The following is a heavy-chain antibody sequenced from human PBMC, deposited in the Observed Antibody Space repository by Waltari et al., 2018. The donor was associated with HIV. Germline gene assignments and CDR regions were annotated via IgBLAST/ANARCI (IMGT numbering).Heavy chain of an antibody. CDR1: GGGFTTYY. CDR2: STHSGDV. J-gene: IGHJ6*02. D-gene: IGHD3-16*01. V-gene: IGHV4-34*01. CDR3: ARGEGIVLGDTSVLRIHETSSYYFGLDL. Sequence: QVRLEQWGAGLLRPAETLSLTCAVYGGGFTTYYWTWIRPSPARGRVWVGESTHSGDVRYNPSLKGRVTISVVPSKNQVSLTLKSVRAADTAVYFCARGEGIVLGDTSVLRIHETSSYYFGLDLWGQGT.